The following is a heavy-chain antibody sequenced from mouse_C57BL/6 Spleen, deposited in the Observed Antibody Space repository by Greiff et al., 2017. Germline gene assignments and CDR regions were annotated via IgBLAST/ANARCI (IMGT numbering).Heavy chain of an antibody. Sequence: DVMLVESGEGLVKPGGSLKLSCAASGFTFSSYAMSWVRQTPEKRLEWVAYISSGGDYIYYADTVKGRFTISRDNARNTLYLQMSSLKSEDTAMYYCTRKGLPGSFDYWGQGTTLTVSS. CDR2: ISSGGDYI. CDR1: GFTFSSYA. J-gene: IGHJ2*01. V-gene: IGHV5-9-1*02. CDR3: TRKGLPGSFDY. D-gene: IGHD3-3*01.